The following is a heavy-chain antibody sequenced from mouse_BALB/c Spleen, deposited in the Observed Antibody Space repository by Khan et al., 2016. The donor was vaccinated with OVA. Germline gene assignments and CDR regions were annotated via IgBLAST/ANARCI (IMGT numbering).Heavy chain of an antibody. V-gene: IGHV1-7*01. J-gene: IGHJ3*01. CDR2: INPSTGYT. CDR1: SYTFTTFW. Sequence: VQLQQSGAELAQPGASVKMSCKTSSYTFTTFWMHWVKQRPGQGLEWIGYINPSTGYTEYNQRFKDKATLTTDKSSSTAYIQLSRLTSDDSVVYYCSRRGLDGIFAYWGQGTLVTVSA. CDR3: SRRGLDGIFAY. D-gene: IGHD2-1*01.